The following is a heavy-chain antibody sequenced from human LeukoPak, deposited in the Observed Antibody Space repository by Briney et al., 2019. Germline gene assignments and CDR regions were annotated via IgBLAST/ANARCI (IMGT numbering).Heavy chain of an antibody. CDR3: ARGFIAARDFDY. J-gene: IGHJ4*02. Sequence: PSETLSLTCTVSGGSISSYYWSWIRQPPGKGLEWIGEINHSGSTNYNPSLKSRVTISVDTSKNQFSLKLSSVTAADTAVYYCARGFIAARDFDYWGQGTLVTVSS. CDR1: GGSISSYY. CDR2: INHSGST. D-gene: IGHD6-6*01. V-gene: IGHV4-34*01.